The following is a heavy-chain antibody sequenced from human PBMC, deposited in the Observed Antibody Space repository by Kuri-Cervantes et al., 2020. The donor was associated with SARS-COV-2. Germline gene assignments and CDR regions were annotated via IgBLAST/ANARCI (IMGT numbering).Heavy chain of an antibody. CDR3: ARDSEMTRDAFDI. Sequence: SVKVSCKASGGTLSTYTITWVRQAPGQGLEWMGRIIPVLRVENYAQTFQVRVTITADKSTNTAYMELTSLRSEDTAAYYCARDSEMTRDAFDIWGQGTMVTVSS. D-gene: IGHD4-11*01. J-gene: IGHJ3*02. CDR1: GGTLSTYT. CDR2: IIPVLRVE. V-gene: IGHV1-69*04.